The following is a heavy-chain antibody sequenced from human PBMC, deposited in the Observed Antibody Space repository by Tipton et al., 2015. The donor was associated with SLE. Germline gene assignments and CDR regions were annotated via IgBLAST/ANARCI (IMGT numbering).Heavy chain of an antibody. CDR3: ARFYPMSSFDL. D-gene: IGHD2/OR15-2a*01. Sequence: TLSLTCTVSGGSITTYYWSWIRQPPGKGLEWIGYIFSSESTNYNPSVKSRVTISVDTSKNQFSLKLTSVTVADTAVYYCARFYPMSSFDLWGRGTLVTVSS. CDR1: GGSITTYY. J-gene: IGHJ2*01. V-gene: IGHV4-59*12. CDR2: IFSSEST.